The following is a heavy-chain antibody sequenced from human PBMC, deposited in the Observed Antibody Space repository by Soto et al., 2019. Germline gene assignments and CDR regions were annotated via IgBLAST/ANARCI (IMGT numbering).Heavy chain of an antibody. J-gene: IGHJ5*02. Sequence: ASVKVSCNAIGYSFTSHYMHWVRQAPGQGLEWMGRIIPILGIANYAQKFQGRVTITADKSTSTAYMELSSLGSEDTAVYYCARLGSPNWFDPWGQGTLVTVYS. CDR3: ARLGSPNWFDP. D-gene: IGHD2-15*01. V-gene: IGHV1-69*02. CDR2: IIPILGIA. CDR1: GYSFTSHY.